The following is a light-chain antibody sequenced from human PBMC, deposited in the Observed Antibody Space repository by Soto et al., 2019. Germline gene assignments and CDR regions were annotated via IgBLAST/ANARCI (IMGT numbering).Light chain of an antibody. Sequence: EIVLTQSPATLSLSPGEGATLSCRARQSISHYLAWYQQKPGQAPRLLIYDAANRATGIPARFSGSGSGTDFTLTISSLEPEDFAVYWCQHRKNWLLTFGGGTKVEVK. J-gene: IGKJ4*01. CDR3: QHRKNWLLT. V-gene: IGKV3-11*01. CDR1: QSISHY. CDR2: DAA.